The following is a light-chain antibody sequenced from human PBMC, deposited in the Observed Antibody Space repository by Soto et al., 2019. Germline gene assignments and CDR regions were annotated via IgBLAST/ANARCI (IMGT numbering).Light chain of an antibody. CDR2: GAS. V-gene: IGKV3-15*01. Sequence: EKVLTPFPGTPSVSPRGKATLSLRASQSVSSKLAWYQQKPGQAPRLLFYGASTGATGIPARFSGSGSETEFTLSISSLQSEDFAVYYCQQYNNWPGTFGQGTKVDIK. CDR1: QSVSSK. CDR3: QQYNNWPGT. J-gene: IGKJ1*01.